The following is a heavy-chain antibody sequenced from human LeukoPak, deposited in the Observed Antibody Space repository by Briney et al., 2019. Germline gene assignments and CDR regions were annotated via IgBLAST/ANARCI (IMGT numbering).Heavy chain of an antibody. CDR1: GFTFSNYA. CDR3: ARGYESAVAGTEPDY. V-gene: IGHV3-23*01. CDR2: INDSGGST. J-gene: IGHJ4*02. D-gene: IGHD6-19*01. Sequence: GGSLRLSCAASGFTFSNYAMSWVRQAPGKGLEWVSAINDSGGSTYYADSVKGRFTISRDNSKNTLYLQMNSLRAEDTAVYYCARGYESAVAGTEPDYWGQGTLVTVSS.